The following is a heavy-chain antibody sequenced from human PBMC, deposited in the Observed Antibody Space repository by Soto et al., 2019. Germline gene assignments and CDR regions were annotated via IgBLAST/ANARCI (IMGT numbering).Heavy chain of an antibody. J-gene: IGHJ4*02. V-gene: IGHV3-74*01. CDR3: VRPGDSSGWLGY. D-gene: IGHD6-19*01. Sequence: GGSLRLSCAASGFTFSSYWMHWVRQAPGKGLVWVSRINSDGSTTTYADSVKGRFTISRDNTKNTLYLQMDSLRAEDTAVYNCVRPGDSSGWLGYWGQGTLVTVSS. CDR2: INSDGSTT. CDR1: GFTFSSYW.